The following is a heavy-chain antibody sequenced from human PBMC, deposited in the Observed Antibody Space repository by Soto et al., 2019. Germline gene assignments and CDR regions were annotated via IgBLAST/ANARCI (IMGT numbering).Heavy chain of an antibody. V-gene: IGHV1-46*01. CDR1: GYIFTTYS. D-gene: IGHD1-26*01. CDR3: ARVRSSVREFDY. CDR2: VDPRDGST. Sequence: QVQLVQSGAEMKRPGASVILSCKASGYIFTTYSIHWVRQTAGQGLEWMAKVDPRDGSTGYAQKFRGRVSMAWDTSTGTVSMEVSSLTSDDTATYYCARVRSSVREFDYWGQGTQVTVSS. J-gene: IGHJ4*02.